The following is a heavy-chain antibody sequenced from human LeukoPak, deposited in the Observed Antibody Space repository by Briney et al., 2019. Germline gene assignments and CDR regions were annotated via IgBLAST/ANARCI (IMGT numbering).Heavy chain of an antibody. V-gene: IGHV4-34*01. D-gene: IGHD3-22*01. Sequence: SETLSLTCAVYGGSFSGYYWSWIRQPPGKGLEWIGEINHSGSTNYNPSLKSRVTISVDTSKNQFSLKLSTVTAADTAVYYCARGHYDSSGYYYGMDVWGQGTTVTVSS. J-gene: IGHJ6*02. CDR3: ARGHYDSSGYYYGMDV. CDR1: GGSFSGYY. CDR2: INHSGST.